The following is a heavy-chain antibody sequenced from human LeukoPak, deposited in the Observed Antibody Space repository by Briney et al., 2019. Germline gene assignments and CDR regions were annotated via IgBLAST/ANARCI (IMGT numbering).Heavy chain of an antibody. CDR2: IYYSGST. V-gene: IGHV4-59*01. Sequence: SETLSLTCTVSGDSISSYYWSWIRQPPGKGLEWIGYIYYSGSTNYNPSLKSRVTISVDTSKNQFSLKLRSGTAADTAVYYCARGGPPTVTRFDYWGQGTLVTVS. J-gene: IGHJ4*02. CDR3: ARGGPPTVTRFDY. CDR1: GDSISSYY. D-gene: IGHD4-17*01.